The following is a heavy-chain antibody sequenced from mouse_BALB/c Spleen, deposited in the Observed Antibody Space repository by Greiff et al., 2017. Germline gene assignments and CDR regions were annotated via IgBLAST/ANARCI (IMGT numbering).Heavy chain of an antibody. V-gene: IGHV5-17*02. D-gene: IGHD3-3*01. J-gene: IGHJ3*01. Sequence: EVKLVESGGGLVQPGGSRKLSCAASGFTFSSFGMHWVRQAPEKGLEWVAYISSGSSTIYYADTVKGRFTISRDNPKNTLFLQMTSLRSEDTAMYYCARSEGTYWGQGTLVTVSA. CDR2: ISSGSSTI. CDR3: ARSEGTY. CDR1: GFTFSSFG.